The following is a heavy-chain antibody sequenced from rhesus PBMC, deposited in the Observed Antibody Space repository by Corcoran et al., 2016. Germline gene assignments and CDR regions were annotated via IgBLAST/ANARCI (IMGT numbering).Heavy chain of an antibody. CDR1: GGSISGGYG. Sequence: QVQLQESGPGLLKPSETLSLTCAVPGGSISGGYGWGWIRQPPGKGLEWIGSIYSSSGNTYYNPSLKSRATISTDTSKNQFSLKLSSVTAADTAVYYCARDGSIAAAGLNIWGPGTPITISS. D-gene: IGHD6S26*01. V-gene: IGHV4S7*01. CDR3: ARDGSIAAAGLNI. CDR2: IYSSSGNT. J-gene: IGHJ2*01.